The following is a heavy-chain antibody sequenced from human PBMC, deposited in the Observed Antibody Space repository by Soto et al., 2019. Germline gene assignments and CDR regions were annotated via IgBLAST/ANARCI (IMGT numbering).Heavy chain of an antibody. D-gene: IGHD3-3*02. J-gene: IGHJ3*02. CDR3: ARDMFGSVKAFDI. V-gene: IGHV1-18*01. CDR1: GYTFSSFH. Sequence: QVQLMQSGAEVKKPGASVKVSCKASGYTFSSFHINWVRQAPGQGLEWMGWISGYSGNTKYAQKLQGRLTMTTDPSTNTAYMELRSLISDDTAIYYCARDMFGSVKAFDIWGRGTVVTVSS. CDR2: ISGYSGNT.